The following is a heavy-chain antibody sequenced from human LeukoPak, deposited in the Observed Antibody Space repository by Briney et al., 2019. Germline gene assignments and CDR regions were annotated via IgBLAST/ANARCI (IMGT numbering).Heavy chain of an antibody. J-gene: IGHJ4*02. CDR1: GGSFSGYY. CDR2: INHSGST. D-gene: IGHD4-17*01. CDR3: VRPIHDYGDYYYFDY. V-gene: IGHV4-34*01. Sequence: SETLSLTCAVYGGSFSGYYWSWIRQPPGKGLEWIGEINHSGSTNYNPSLKSRVTISVDTSKNQFSLKLSSVTAADTAVYYCVRPIHDYGDYYYFDYWGQGTLVTVSS.